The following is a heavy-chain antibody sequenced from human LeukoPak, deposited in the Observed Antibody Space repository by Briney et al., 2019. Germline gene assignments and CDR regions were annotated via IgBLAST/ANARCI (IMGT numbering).Heavy chain of an antibody. CDR1: GFTFSSYA. CDR3: ARVSLYHYYMDV. J-gene: IGHJ6*03. V-gene: IGHV3-23*01. CDR2: ISGGGTST. Sequence: GGSLRLSCAASGFTFSSYAMSWVRQAPGKGLEWVSAISGGGTSTYHADSVKGRFTISRDKSKNTLYLQMNSLRAEDMAVYYCARVSLYHYYMDVWGKGTTVTVSS.